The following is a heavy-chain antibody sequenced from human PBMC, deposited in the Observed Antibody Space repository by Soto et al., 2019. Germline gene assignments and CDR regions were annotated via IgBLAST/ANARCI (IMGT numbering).Heavy chain of an antibody. Sequence: QVQLVQSGAEVKKPGASVKVSCKASGYTFTSYDINWVRQATGQGLEWMGWMNPNSGNTGYAQKFQGRVTMTRNTSIRTGYMELSSLRSEDTAVYYCARVKQSYYYYGMDVWGQGTTVTVSS. CDR3: ARVKQSYYYYGMDV. CDR1: GYTFTSYD. V-gene: IGHV1-8*01. D-gene: IGHD4-4*01. CDR2: MNPNSGNT. J-gene: IGHJ6*02.